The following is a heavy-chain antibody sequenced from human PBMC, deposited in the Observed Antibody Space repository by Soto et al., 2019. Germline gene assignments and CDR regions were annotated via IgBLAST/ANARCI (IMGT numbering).Heavy chain of an antibody. CDR3: AKDRKYPRDYFHY. CDR1: GFTVTSNG. V-gene: IGHV3-23*01. D-gene: IGHD6-6*01. J-gene: IGHJ4*02. CDR2: ISPNGQGI. Sequence: GWSLRLSCGVSGFTVTSNGVSWVRQAPGKGLEWVSAISPNGQGIWYADSVKGRFTISRDISRNTVFLQMDSLRAEDTAVYYCAKDRKYPRDYFHYWCPGLLVTVSS.